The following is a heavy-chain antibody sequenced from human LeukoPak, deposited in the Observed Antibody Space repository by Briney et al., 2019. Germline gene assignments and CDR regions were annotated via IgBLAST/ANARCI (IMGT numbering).Heavy chain of an antibody. J-gene: IGHJ5*02. CDR1: GGSFSGYY. V-gene: IGHV4-34*01. D-gene: IGHD3-10*01. Sequence: SETLSLTCAVYGGSFSGYYWSWIRQPPGKGLEWIGEINHSGSTNYNPSLKSRVTISVDTSKNRFSLKLSSVTAADTAVYYCARGLEGLLWFGDKRWFDPWGQGTLVTVSS. CDR3: ARGLEGLLWFGDKRWFDP. CDR2: INHSGST.